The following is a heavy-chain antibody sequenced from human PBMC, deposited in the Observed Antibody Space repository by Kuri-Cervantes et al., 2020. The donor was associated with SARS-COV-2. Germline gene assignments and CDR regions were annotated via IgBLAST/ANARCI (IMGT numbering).Heavy chain of an antibody. V-gene: IGHV4-34*01. CDR3: ASRLRLGELSLMLDY. J-gene: IGHJ4*02. CDR1: GGSFSGYY. Sequence: SETLSLTCAVYGGSFSGYYWSWIRQPPGKGLEWIWEINHSGSTNYNPSLKSRVTISVDTSKNQFSLKLSSVTAADTAVYYCASRLRLGELSLMLDYWGQGTLVTVSS. D-gene: IGHD3-16*02. CDR2: INHSGST.